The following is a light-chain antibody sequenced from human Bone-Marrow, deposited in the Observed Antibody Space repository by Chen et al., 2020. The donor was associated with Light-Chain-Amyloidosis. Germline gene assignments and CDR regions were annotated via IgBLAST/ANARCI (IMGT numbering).Light chain of an antibody. CDR3: QQYYSYPRT. CDR1: QSISNW. CDR2: KAT. V-gene: IGKV1-5*03. J-gene: IGKJ4*01. Sequence: DIQMTQSPSTLSASVGDRVTITCRASQSISNWLAWFQQKPGKAPKLLIYKATSLQSEVPSSFSGSGFGTEFTLTISSLQPDDFATYYCQQYYSYPRTFGGGTKVEVK.